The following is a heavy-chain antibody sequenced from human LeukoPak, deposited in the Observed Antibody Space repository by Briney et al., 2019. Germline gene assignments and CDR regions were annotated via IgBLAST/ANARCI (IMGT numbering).Heavy chain of an antibody. Sequence: GGSLRLSCAASGFTFSSYAMNWVRQAPGKGLEWVSPISSSSSYKYYADPVKGRFTISRDNTKNSLYLQMNSLRAEDTAVYYCARVLGRVATVPYYFDYWGQGTLVTVSS. CDR3: ARVLGRVATVPYYFDY. CDR2: ISSSSSYK. D-gene: IGHD4-17*01. J-gene: IGHJ4*02. CDR1: GFTFSSYA. V-gene: IGHV3-21*01.